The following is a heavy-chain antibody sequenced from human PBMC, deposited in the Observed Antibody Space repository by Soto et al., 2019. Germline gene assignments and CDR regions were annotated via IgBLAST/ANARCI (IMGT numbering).Heavy chain of an antibody. D-gene: IGHD3-10*01. Sequence: QLQLQESGPGLVKPSETLSLTCTVSGGSISSSSYYWGWIRQPPGKGLEWIGSIYYSGSTYYNPSLKSRVTISVDTSKNQFSLKLSSVTAADTAVYYCARHLVRGTYWFDPWGQGTLVTVSS. V-gene: IGHV4-39*01. CDR2: IYYSGST. J-gene: IGHJ5*02. CDR1: GGSISSSSYY. CDR3: ARHLVRGTYWFDP.